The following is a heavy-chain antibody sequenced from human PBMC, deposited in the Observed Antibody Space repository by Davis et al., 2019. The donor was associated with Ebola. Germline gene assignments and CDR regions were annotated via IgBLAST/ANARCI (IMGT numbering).Heavy chain of an antibody. D-gene: IGHD3-10*01. Sequence: GESLKISCAASGFTFSSYWMHWVRQAPGKGLVWVSRIKSDGSTKSYADSVKGRFTLSRDNAKNTLYLQMNSLRAEDTAVYYCARDGENYSDLDYWGQGTLVTVSS. J-gene: IGHJ4*02. CDR1: GFTFSSYW. CDR2: IKSDGSTK. V-gene: IGHV3-74*01. CDR3: ARDGENYSDLDY.